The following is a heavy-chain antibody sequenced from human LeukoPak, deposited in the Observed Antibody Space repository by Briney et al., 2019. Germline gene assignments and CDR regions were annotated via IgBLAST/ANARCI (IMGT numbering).Heavy chain of an antibody. V-gene: IGHV4-4*07. J-gene: IGHJ3*02. D-gene: IGHD2-21*02. CDR2: IYTSGST. CDR1: GGSISSFY. CDR3: ARGMTAIADAFDI. Sequence: PSETLSLTCTVSGGSISSFYWSWIRQPAGKGLEWIGRIYTSGSTIYNPSLTSRVTMSVDTSKNQFSLKLSSLTAADTAVYYCARGMTAIADAFDIWGHGTMVTVSS.